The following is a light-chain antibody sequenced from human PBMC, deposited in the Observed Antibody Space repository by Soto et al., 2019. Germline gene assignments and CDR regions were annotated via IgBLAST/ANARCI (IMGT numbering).Light chain of an antibody. CDR2: GAS. CDR1: QNVNSN. V-gene: IGKV3-15*01. CDR3: HNYNNWPRT. Sequence: ELPLTQSPASLSLSPWDSATLSWRASQNVNSNLAWYHQKTGQAPRFLIYGASTRATGIPDRLSGSGSGTELTLTISSLQSEDFAVYYCHNYNNWPRTCGQGTKVEIK. J-gene: IGKJ1*01.